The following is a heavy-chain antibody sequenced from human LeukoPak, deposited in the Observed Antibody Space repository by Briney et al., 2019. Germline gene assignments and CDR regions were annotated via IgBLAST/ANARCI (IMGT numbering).Heavy chain of an antibody. V-gene: IGHV3-48*01. CDR2: ISSSSSTI. CDR1: GFTFSSYS. Sequence: GGSLRLSCAASGFTFSSYSMNWVRQAPGKGLEWVSYISSSSSTIYYADSVKGRLTISRDNAKNSLYLQMNSLRAEDTAVYYCAREGAEYCSSTNCYFDYWGQGTLVTVSS. D-gene: IGHD2/OR15-2a*01. J-gene: IGHJ4*02. CDR3: AREGAEYCSSTNCYFDY.